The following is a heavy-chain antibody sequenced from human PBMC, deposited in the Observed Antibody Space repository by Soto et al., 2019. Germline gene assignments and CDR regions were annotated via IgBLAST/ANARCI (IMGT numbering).Heavy chain of an antibody. CDR2: IYYSGST. CDR1: GVSISSGGYC. D-gene: IGHD1-1*01. Sequence: SETLSLTCTVSGVSISSGGYCWSWIRQHPGKGLEWIGYIYYSGSTYYNPSLKSRVTISVDTSKNQFSLKLSSVTAADTAVYYCARELLTTNWFDPWGQGTLVTVSS. CDR3: ARELLTTNWFDP. J-gene: IGHJ5*02. V-gene: IGHV4-31*03.